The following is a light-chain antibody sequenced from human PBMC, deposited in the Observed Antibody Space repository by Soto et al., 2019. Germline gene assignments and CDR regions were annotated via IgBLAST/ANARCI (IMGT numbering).Light chain of an antibody. CDR1: SSNIGSNY. CDR3: AAWDDSLRGGV. Sequence: QSVLTQPPSASGTPGQRVTISCSGSSSNIGSNYVYWYQQLPGTAPKLLIYRNNQRPSGVPDRFSGSKSGASASLAISGLRSEDEADYFCAAWDDSLRGGVFGTGTNATVL. V-gene: IGLV1-47*01. J-gene: IGLJ1*01. CDR2: RNN.